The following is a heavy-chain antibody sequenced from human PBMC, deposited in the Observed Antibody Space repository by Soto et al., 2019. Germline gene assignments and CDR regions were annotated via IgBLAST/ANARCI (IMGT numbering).Heavy chain of an antibody. CDR2: ISDSGGSK. CDR1: EFTFSSYA. Sequence: EVQLLESGGGLVQPGGSQRLSCVASEFTFSSYAMNWVRQAPGKGLEWVSGISDSGGSKYYADSVKGRFTISRDNSRSTLYLQMNNRRAEDTAVYYCAKAPSGSYYWTFDYWGQGTLVTVSP. V-gene: IGHV3-23*01. J-gene: IGHJ4*02. D-gene: IGHD1-26*01. CDR3: AKAPSGSYYWTFDY.